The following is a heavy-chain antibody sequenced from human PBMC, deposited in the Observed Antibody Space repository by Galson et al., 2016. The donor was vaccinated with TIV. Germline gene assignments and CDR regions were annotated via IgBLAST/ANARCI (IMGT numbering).Heavy chain of an antibody. V-gene: IGHV3-49*03. D-gene: IGHD3-10*01. CDR1: GFRFGDNA. Sequence: SLRLSCAVSGFRFGDNAISWFRQTPQKGGEWVGFIRSKPYGGTAEYAASVRGRFTISRDDSRSTAYLQMDSLKSEDTAVYYCARGRGEIWGPGTLVTVSS. J-gene: IGHJ4*02. CDR2: IRSKPYGGTA. CDR3: ARGRGEI.